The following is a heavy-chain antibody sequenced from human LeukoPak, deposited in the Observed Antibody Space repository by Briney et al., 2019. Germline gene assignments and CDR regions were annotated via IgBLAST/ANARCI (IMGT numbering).Heavy chain of an antibody. D-gene: IGHD6-13*01. CDR3: ATWGSSSSPLPSMDV. CDR2: IDPRGGGT. CDR1: GYTFTSYY. J-gene: IGHJ6*02. Sequence: VASVKVSCKASGYTFTSYYMHWVRRAPGQGLEWMGIIDPRGGGTTYAQNFQGRVTMTRDTSTGTVYMESSSLTSEDTAVYYCATWGSSSSPLPSMDVWGQGTTVTVSS. V-gene: IGHV1-46*01.